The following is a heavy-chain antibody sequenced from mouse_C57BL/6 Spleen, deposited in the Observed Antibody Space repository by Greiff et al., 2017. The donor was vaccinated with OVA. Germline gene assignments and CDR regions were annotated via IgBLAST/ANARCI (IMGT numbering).Heavy chain of an antibody. CDR2: IYPGDGDT. CDR1: GYAFSSYW. J-gene: IGHJ4*01. Sequence: QVQLKESGAELVKPGASVKISCKASGYAFSSYWMNWVKQRPGKGLEWIGQIYPGDGDTNYNGKFKGKATLTADKSSSTAYMQLSSLTSEDSAVYFCARLYYYGSSYYAMDYWGQGTSVTVSS. V-gene: IGHV1-80*01. D-gene: IGHD1-1*01. CDR3: ARLYYYGSSYYAMDY.